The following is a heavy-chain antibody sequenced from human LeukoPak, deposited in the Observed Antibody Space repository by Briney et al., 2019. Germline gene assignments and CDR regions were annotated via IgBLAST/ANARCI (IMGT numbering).Heavy chain of an antibody. CDR1: GGSISSSSYY. Sequence: SETLSLTCTVSGGSISSSSYYWGWIRQPPGKGLEWIGSIYYSGSTYYNPSLKSRVTISVDTSKNQFSLKLSSVTAADTAVYYCARASSLGAMYYDFWGGYSDGGWFDPWGQGTLVTVSS. D-gene: IGHD3-3*01. CDR2: IYYSGST. CDR3: ARASSLGAMYYDFWGGYSDGGWFDP. J-gene: IGHJ5*02. V-gene: IGHV4-39*07.